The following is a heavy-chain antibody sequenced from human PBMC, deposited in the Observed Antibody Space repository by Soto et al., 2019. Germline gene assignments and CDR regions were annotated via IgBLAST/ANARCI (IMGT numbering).Heavy chain of an antibody. V-gene: IGHV1-2*04. CDR1: GYTFTGYY. Sequence: ASVKVSCKASGYTFTGYYMHWVRQAPGQGLEWMGWINPNSGGTNYAQKFQGWVTMTRDTSISTAYMELSRLRSDDTAVYYCARGFSGPRAKTGIAVAGTGWDYYYYYYMDVWGKGTTVTVSS. CDR3: ARGFSGPRAKTGIAVAGTGWDYYYYYYMDV. J-gene: IGHJ6*03. CDR2: INPNSGGT. D-gene: IGHD6-19*01.